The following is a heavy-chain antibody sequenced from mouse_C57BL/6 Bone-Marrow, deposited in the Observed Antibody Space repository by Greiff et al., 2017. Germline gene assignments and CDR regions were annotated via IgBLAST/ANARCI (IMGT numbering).Heavy chain of an antibody. Sequence: EVQLQESGGGLVQPGGSMKLSCAASGFTFSDAWMDWVRQSPEKGLEWVAEIRNKANNHATYYAESVKGRFTISRDDSKSSVYLQMHSIRAKDTGIYYGTRCTMGTYYAMDYWGQGTSVTVSS. V-gene: IGHV6-6*01. D-gene: IGHD2-14*01. CDR1: GFTFSDAW. J-gene: IGHJ4*01. CDR2: IRNKANNHAT. CDR3: TRCTMGTYYAMDY.